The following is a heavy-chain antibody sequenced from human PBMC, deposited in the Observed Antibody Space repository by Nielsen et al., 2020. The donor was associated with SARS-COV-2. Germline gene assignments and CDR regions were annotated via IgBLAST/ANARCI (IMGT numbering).Heavy chain of an antibody. CDR3: ARARYSYGYWNYYYGMDV. CDR1: GGTFSSYA. V-gene: IGHV1-69*06. CDR2: IIPIFGTA. Sequence: SVKVSCKASGGTFSSYAISWVRQAPGQGLEWMGGIIPIFGTANYAQKFQGRVTITADKSTSTAYMELSSLRSEDTAVYYCARARYSYGYWNYYYGMDVWGQGTTVTVSS. D-gene: IGHD5-18*01. J-gene: IGHJ6*02.